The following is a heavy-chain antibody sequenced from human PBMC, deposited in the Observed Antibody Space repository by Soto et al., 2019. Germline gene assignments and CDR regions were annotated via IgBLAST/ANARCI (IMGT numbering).Heavy chain of an antibody. Sequence: GGSLRLSCAASGFTFSSYGMHWVRQAPGKGLEWVAVISYDGSNKYYADSVKGRFTISRDNSKNTLYLQMNSLRAEDTAVYYCAKNSRYSSSWNSFDYWGKGTLVTVSS. CDR3: AKNSRYSSSWNSFDY. CDR1: GFTFSSYG. CDR2: ISYDGSNK. D-gene: IGHD6-13*01. J-gene: IGHJ4*02. V-gene: IGHV3-30*18.